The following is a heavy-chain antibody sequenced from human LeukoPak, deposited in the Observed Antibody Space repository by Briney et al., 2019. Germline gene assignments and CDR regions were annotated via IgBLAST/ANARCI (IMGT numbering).Heavy chain of an antibody. CDR2: IKRKSDGGTS. Sequence: GGSLRLSCAASGFIFSDVWMNWVRQAPGKGLEWVGRIKRKSDGGTSAYAAPVKGRFTISRDDSKNTLFLQMNSLKTEDTAMYYCTADTPSSSSQAFDHWGQGTLVTASS. CDR3: TADTPSSSSQAFDH. V-gene: IGHV3-15*07. J-gene: IGHJ4*02. CDR1: GFIFSDVW. D-gene: IGHD6-19*01.